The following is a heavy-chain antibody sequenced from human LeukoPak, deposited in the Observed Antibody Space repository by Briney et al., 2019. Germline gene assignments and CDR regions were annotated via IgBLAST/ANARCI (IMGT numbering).Heavy chain of an antibody. CDR3: ASDNPTYDSSGYGGFTYFDI. CDR1: GGSISSGGYS. V-gene: IGHV4-30-2*01. Sequence: SETLSLTCAVSGGSISSGGYSWSWIRQPPGKGLEWIGYIYHSGSTYYNPSLKSRVTISVDRSKNQFSLKLSSVTAADTAVYYCASDNPTYDSSGYGGFTYFDIWGQGTMVTASS. D-gene: IGHD3-22*01. J-gene: IGHJ3*02. CDR2: IYHSGST.